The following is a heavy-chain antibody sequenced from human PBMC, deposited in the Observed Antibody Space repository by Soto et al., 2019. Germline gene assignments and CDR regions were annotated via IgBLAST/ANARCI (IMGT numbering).Heavy chain of an antibody. Sequence: QVQLVESGGGVVQPGRSLRLSCAASGFTFSPYGMHWVGQAPGKGPEWVAVIWNNGNRKYYADSVTGRFTISRDNSQNTLYIQMKTRRAEDTAVYYCARAVSTTAVNWFDPWGQGTLVTVSS. D-gene: IGHD2-2*01. CDR3: ARAVSTTAVNWFDP. J-gene: IGHJ5*02. CDR2: IWNNGNRK. V-gene: IGHV3-33*01. CDR1: GFTFSPYG.